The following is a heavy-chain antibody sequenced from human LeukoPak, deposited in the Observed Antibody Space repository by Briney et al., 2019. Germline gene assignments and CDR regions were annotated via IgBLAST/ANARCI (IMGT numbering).Heavy chain of an antibody. Sequence: SVKVSCKASGGTFSSYAISWVRQAPGQGLEWMGGIIPIFGTANYAQKFQGRVTITTDESTSTAYMALSSPRSGDTAVFYCASCAFTVTKVGYYYYYYYIDVWGKGTTVTVSS. V-gene: IGHV1-69*05. CDR1: GGTFSSYA. CDR2: IIPIFGTA. J-gene: IGHJ6*03. CDR3: ASCAFTVTKVGYYYYYYYIDV. D-gene: IGHD4-17*01.